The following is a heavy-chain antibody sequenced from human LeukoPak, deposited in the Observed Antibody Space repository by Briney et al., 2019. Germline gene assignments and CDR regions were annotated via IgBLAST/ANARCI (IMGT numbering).Heavy chain of an antibody. Sequence: PSETLSLTCTVSGGSINTYYWSWIRQPPGKGLEWIGYIFYTGSTNYKPSLKSRVTISVDTSKNELSLKLSSVAAADTAVYYCARHESGYYMDVWGKGTTVTVS. CDR3: ARHESGYYMDV. CDR1: GGSINTYY. J-gene: IGHJ6*03. CDR2: IFYTGST. V-gene: IGHV4-59*01.